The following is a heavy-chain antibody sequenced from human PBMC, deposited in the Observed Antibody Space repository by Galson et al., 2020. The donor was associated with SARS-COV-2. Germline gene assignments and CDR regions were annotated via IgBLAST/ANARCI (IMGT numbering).Heavy chain of an antibody. J-gene: IGHJ3*02. CDR2: IIPIFGSA. V-gene: IGHV1-69*01. Sequence: KISCQPSGGTFSSYTISWVRQAPGQGLEWMGGIIPIFGSATYAQKFQGRVAITAGESTTTAYMELSSLTSEDTAVYYCARGALMVDDGFDIWGQGTVVTVSS. D-gene: IGHD2-15*01. CDR1: GGTFSSYT. CDR3: ARGALMVDDGFDI.